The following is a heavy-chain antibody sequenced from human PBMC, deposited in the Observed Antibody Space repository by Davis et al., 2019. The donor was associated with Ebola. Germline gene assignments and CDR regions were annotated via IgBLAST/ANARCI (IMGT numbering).Heavy chain of an antibody. CDR3: ARGWLRSGLDY. CDR2: TYYTSKWFN. Sequence: HPQTLSLTCAISVDRLSGSSYGASYRICHSRSRGLVLLGKTYYTSKWFNVYAVSVKSRITVNPDTTKNQFSLQLDSVTPEDTAVYYCARGWLRSGLDYWGQGIMVTVSS. D-gene: IGHD5-12*01. V-gene: IGHV6-1*01. J-gene: IGHJ4*02. CDR1: VDRLSGSSYGA.